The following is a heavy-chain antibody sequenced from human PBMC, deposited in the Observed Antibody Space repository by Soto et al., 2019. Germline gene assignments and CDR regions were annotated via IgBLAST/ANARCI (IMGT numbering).Heavy chain of an antibody. CDR2: IYPGDSDP. CDR3: ARHATYYDILSGYYFDY. CDR1: GYSFTSYK. D-gene: IGHD3-9*01. J-gene: IGHJ4*02. V-gene: IGHV5-51*01. Sequence: GESLKISCKGSGYSFTSYKIGWVRQMPGKGLEWMGIIYPGDSDPRYSPSFQGQVTISADKSTSTAYLQWISLKASDTAMYYCARHATYYDILSGYYFDYWGQGTLVTVSS.